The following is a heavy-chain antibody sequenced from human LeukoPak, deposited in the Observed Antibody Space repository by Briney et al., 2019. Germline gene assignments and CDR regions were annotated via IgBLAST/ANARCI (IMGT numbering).Heavy chain of an antibody. Sequence: ASVKVSCKASGYTFTGYYMHWVRQAPGQGLGWMGWINPNSGDTNYAQKFQGRVTMTRDTSIRTAYLELSGLRSDDTAVYYCAKNPYEYYFDYWGQGTLVTVSS. CDR2: INPNSGDT. J-gene: IGHJ4*02. CDR1: GYTFTGYY. CDR3: AKNPYEYYFDY. V-gene: IGHV1-2*02. D-gene: IGHD5-12*01.